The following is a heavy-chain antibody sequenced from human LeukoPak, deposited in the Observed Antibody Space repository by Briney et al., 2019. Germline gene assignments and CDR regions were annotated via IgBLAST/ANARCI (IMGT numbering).Heavy chain of an antibody. CDR1: GFSFSDSP. Sequence: GGPLRLSCAASGFSFSDSPMHWVRQASGKGLEWVGRVRDRANSYATGYAASVEGRFTISRDDSENTAYLQMNSLIIGDTAVYYCTRQRPQTGTFDYWGQGVLVTVSS. V-gene: IGHV3-73*01. J-gene: IGHJ4*02. CDR3: TRQRPQTGTFDY. CDR2: VRDRANSYAT. D-gene: IGHD3-9*01.